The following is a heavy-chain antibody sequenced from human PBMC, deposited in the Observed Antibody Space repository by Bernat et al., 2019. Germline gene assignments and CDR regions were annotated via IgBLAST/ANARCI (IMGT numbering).Heavy chain of an antibody. Sequence: EVQLVESGGGLVQPGGSLKLSCAASGFTFSGSAMHWVRQASGQGLEWVVRIRSKANSYATAYAASVKGRFTISRDGSKTTAYLQMNSLKTEDTAVYYCTGSVVVTAERYSGAFDIWGQGTVVTVSS. J-gene: IGHJ3*02. CDR1: GFTFSGSA. CDR2: IRSKANSYAT. D-gene: IGHD2-21*02. CDR3: TGSVVVTAERYSGAFDI. V-gene: IGHV3-73*02.